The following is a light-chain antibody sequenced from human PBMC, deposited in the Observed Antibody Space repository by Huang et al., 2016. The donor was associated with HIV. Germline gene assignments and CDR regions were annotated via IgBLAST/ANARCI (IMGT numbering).Light chain of an antibody. CDR3: QQYYSSWT. V-gene: IGKV4-1*01. J-gene: IGKJ1*01. CDR2: WAS. Sequence: DIVMTQSPDSLAVSLGERATINCKSSQSVLFSSNNKNYLAWYQQKPGQPPKLLIYWASTRESGVPDRCSGSGSGTDFTLTISSLQAEDVALYYCQQYYSSWTFGQGTKVEIK. CDR1: QSVLFSSNNKNY.